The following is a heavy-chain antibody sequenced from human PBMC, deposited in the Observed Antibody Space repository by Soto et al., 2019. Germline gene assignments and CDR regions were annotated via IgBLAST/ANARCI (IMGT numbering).Heavy chain of an antibody. CDR3: AAGLLAGAVDAFDI. CDR1: GFTFTSSA. J-gene: IGHJ3*02. CDR2: IVVGSGNT. Sequence: ASVKVSCKASGFTFTSSAMQWVRQARGQRLEWIGWIVVGSGNTNYAQKFQERVTITRDMSTSTAYMELSSLRSEDTAVYYCAAGLLAGAVDAFDIWGQGTMVTVSS. D-gene: IGHD7-27*01. V-gene: IGHV1-58*02.